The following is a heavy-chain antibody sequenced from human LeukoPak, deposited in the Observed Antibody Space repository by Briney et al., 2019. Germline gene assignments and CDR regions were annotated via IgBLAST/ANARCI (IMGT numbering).Heavy chain of an antibody. CDR2: IGTGDDT. Sequence: GGSLRLSCAASGFTFSTYDMHWVRQVTVKGLEWVAAIGTGDDTYYLGSVKGRFTISRENAKNVLYLQMSSLRAEDTAVYYCAREIRETVVTRHYYYGIDVWGQGTTVTVSS. CDR3: AREIRETVVTRHYYYGIDV. V-gene: IGHV3-13*01. D-gene: IGHD2-15*01. J-gene: IGHJ6*02. CDR1: GFTFSTYD.